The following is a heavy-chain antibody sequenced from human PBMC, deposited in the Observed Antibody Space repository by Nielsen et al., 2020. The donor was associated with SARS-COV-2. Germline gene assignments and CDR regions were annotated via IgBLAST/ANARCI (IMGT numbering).Heavy chain of an antibody. V-gene: IGHV3-13*01. CDR1: GFTFNNYD. J-gene: IGHJ6*02. CDR2: IDPAGDT. CDR3: AGVVVVVAEGMDV. Sequence: GESLKISCAASGFTFNNYDMHWVRQAPGAGLEWVSSIDPAGDTYYPGSVRGRFTISRENAKNSLYLQMNSLRAGDTAVYYCAGVVVVVAEGMDVWGQGTTVTVSS. D-gene: IGHD2-15*01.